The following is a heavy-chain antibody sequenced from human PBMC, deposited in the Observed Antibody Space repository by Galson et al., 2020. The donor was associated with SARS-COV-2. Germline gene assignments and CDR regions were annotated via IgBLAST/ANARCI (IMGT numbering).Heavy chain of an antibody. CDR2: IIPIFGTA. CDR3: ARSDSNTAPADPFDY. J-gene: IGHJ4*02. CDR1: GGTFSSYA. D-gene: IGHD5-18*01. V-gene: IGHV1-69*13. Sequence: SVKVSCKASGGTFSSYAISWVRQAPGQGLEWMGGIIPIFGTANYAQKFQGRVTITADESTSTAYMELSSLRSEDTAVYYCARSDSNTAPADPFDYWGQGTLVTVSS.